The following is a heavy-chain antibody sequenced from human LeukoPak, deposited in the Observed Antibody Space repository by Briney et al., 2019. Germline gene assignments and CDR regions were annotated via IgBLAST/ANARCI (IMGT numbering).Heavy chain of an antibody. V-gene: IGHV4-34*01. CDR2: INHSGST. CDR3: ARGRGRIAAAGLFDY. CDR1: GFTFSNAW. J-gene: IGHJ4*02. D-gene: IGHD6-13*01. Sequence: PGGSLRLSCAASGFTFSNAWMSWVRQPPGKGLEWIGEINHSGSTNYNPSLKSRVTISVDTSKNQFSRKLSSVTAADTAVYYCARGRGRIAAAGLFDYWGQGTLVTVSS.